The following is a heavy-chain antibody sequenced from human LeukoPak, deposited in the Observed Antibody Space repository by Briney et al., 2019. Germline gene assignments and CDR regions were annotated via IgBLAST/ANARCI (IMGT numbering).Heavy chain of an antibody. J-gene: IGHJ6*03. CDR1: GGSISSGGYS. V-gene: IGHV4-30-4*07. Sequence: SETLSLTCAVSGGSISSGGYSWSWIRQPPGKGLEWIGYIYYSGSTYYNPSLKSRVTISVDTSKNQFSLKLSSVTAADTAVYYCARAILGYYYYMDVWGKGTTVTVSS. CDR2: IYYSGST. D-gene: IGHD3-16*01. CDR3: ARAILGYYYYMDV.